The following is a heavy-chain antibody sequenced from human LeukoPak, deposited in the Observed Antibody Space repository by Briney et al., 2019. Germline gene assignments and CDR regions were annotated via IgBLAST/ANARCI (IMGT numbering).Heavy chain of an antibody. D-gene: IGHD2-2*01. CDR2: ISGDNT. Sequence: GGSLSLSCAASGFTFGDYAMHWVRQAPGKGLEWVSLISGDNTYYTDSVKGRFTISRDNSKNSLFLQLNSLGTEDTALYYCAKDPGYATYHFDSWGQGTLVTVSS. V-gene: IGHV3-43*02. CDR3: AKDPGYATYHFDS. J-gene: IGHJ4*02. CDR1: GFTFGDYA.